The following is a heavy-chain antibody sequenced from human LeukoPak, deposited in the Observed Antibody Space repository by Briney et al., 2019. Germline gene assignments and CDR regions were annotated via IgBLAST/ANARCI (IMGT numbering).Heavy chain of an antibody. Sequence: GGSLRLSCAASGFTSSSYWMHWVSQVQGGGLGWVAGIHSGGKITYYADSVKGRFTNSRDNAKNTLYLQMNSLRAEDTAVYYCVAEEWDFDCWGQGVLVTVSS. CDR1: GFTSSSYW. V-gene: IGHV3-74*01. D-gene: IGHD3-3*01. CDR2: IHSGGKIT. CDR3: VAEEWDFDC. J-gene: IGHJ4*02.